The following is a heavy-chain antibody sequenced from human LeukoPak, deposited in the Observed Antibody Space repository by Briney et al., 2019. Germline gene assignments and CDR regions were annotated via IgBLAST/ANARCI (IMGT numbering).Heavy chain of an antibody. J-gene: IGHJ5*02. CDR2: ISSSGSTI. Sequence: SGGSLRLSCAASGFTFSSYEMNWVRQAPGKGLEWVSYISSSGSTIYYADSVKGRFTISRDNAKNSLYLQMNSLRAEDTAVYYWARVPNGGQWLGAAAWGQGTLVTVSS. CDR1: GFTFSSYE. CDR3: ARVPNGGQWLGAAA. V-gene: IGHV3-48*03. D-gene: IGHD6-19*01.